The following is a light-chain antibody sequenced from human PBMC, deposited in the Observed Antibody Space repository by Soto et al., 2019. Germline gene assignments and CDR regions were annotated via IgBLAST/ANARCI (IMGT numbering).Light chain of an antibody. CDR1: SSDVGSYNL. V-gene: IGLV2-14*02. J-gene: IGLJ3*02. CDR2: EVS. Sequence: ALTQPASVSGSPGQSIPISCTGTSSDVGSYNLVSWYQQHPGKAPKLMIYEVSKRPSGVPNRFSGSKSGNTASLTVSGLQAEDEADYYCSSYAASNNFYFVFGGGTQLTVL. CDR3: SSYAASNNFYFV.